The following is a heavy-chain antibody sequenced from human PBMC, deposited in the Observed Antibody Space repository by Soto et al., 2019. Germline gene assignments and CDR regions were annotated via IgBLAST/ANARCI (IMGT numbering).Heavy chain of an antibody. CDR1: GFTFSSYG. V-gene: IGHV3-33*01. CDR3: AREKGASRYYFGLDV. D-gene: IGHD2-2*01. CDR2: IWFNGRNK. J-gene: IGHJ6*02. Sequence: GSLRLSCAASGFTFSSYGMHWVRQAPGKGLEWVAVIWFNGRNKYYADSVKGRFTISRDNSKNTLYLQMSSLRAEDTAVYYCAREKGASRYYFGLDVWGQGTTVTVSS.